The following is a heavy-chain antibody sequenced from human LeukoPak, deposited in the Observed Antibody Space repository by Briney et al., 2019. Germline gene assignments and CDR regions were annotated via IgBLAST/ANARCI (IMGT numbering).Heavy chain of an antibody. CDR3: ARVASLMMYSFYYGMDV. D-gene: IGHD5-18*01. CDR2: IYYSGST. CDR1: GGSTTSGGYY. J-gene: IGHJ6*02. V-gene: IGHV4-31*03. Sequence: TLSLSCTVSGGSTTSGGYYSSWIRQHPGKGLEWIGYIYYSGSTYYNPSLKSRVTISVDTSKNQFSLKLSSVTAADTAVYYCARVASLMMYSFYYGMDVWGQGTTVTVSS.